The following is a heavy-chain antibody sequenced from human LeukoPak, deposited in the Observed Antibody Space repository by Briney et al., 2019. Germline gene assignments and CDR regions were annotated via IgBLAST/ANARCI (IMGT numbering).Heavy chain of an antibody. Sequence: PGRSLRLSCAASGFTFDDYAMHWVRQAPGKGLEWVSGISWNSGSIGYADSVKGRFTISRDNAKNSLYLQMNSLRAEDTALYYCAKDNVFAWGSGSLVDYWGQGTLVTVSS. J-gene: IGHJ4*02. CDR2: ISWNSGSI. CDR1: GFTFDDYA. V-gene: IGHV3-9*01. CDR3: AKDNVFAWGSGSLVDY. D-gene: IGHD3-10*01.